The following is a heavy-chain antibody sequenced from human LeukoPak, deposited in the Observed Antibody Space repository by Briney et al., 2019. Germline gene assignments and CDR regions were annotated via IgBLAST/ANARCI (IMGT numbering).Heavy chain of an antibody. CDR1: GYTFTSYG. CDR2: ISAYNGNT. D-gene: IGHD3-9*01. J-gene: IGHJ4*02. CDR3: ARENLHDILTGYYTYYFDF. Sequence: ASVKVSCKASGYTFTSYGISWVRQAPGQGLEWMGWISAYNGNTNYAQKLQGRVTMTTDTSTSTAYMELSRLRSDDTAVYYCARENLHDILTGYYTYYFDFWGQGTLVTVSS. V-gene: IGHV1-18*01.